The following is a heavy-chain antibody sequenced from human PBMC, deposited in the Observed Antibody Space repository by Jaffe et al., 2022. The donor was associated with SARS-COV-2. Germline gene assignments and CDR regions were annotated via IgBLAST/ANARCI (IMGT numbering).Heavy chain of an antibody. CDR3: ARVSTSSDYFGLDV. J-gene: IGHJ6*02. CDR2: IHHSGRT. V-gene: IGHV4-30-2*01. CDR1: GGSISSGGYS. Sequence: QLQLQESGSGLVKPSQTLSLTCAVSGGSISSGGYSWSWIRQPPGKGLEWIGYIHHSGRTTTNPSLQSRVTIAVDRSTNQFSLRLSSVTAADTAVYYCARVSTSSDYFGLDVWGQGTTVTVSS. D-gene: IGHD3-10*01.